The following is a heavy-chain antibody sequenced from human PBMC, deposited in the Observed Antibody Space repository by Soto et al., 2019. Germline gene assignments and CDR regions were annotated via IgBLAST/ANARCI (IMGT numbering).Heavy chain of an antibody. Sequence: ASVKVSCTTSGYTSTSYGSSRVRQAHGQGLEWMGWISAYNGDTNYAQKVQGRVTMTTDTSTSTAYMELRSLRSDDTAVYYCARGRGSGTGQSYYDFWSGHDYRGQGTLVTVSS. D-gene: IGHD3-3*01. V-gene: IGHV1-18*01. CDR3: ARGRGSGTGQSYYDFWSGHDY. J-gene: IGHJ4*02. CDR1: GYTSTSYG. CDR2: ISAYNGDT.